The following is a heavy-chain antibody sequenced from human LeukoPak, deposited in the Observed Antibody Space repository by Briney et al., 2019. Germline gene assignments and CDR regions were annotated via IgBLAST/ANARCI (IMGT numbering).Heavy chain of an antibody. J-gene: IGHJ6*02. CDR1: GLTFSDYN. CDR2: ITKGGSTI. D-gene: IGHD3-9*01. Sequence: MSGGSLRLSFAASGLTFSDYNMNWVRQAPGKGLEWVSYITKGGSTIHHADSVKGRFTISRDNAKKTLYLQMNSLRAEDTAVYYCARSIGLTGGGVDVWGQGTTVTVSS. CDR3: ARSIGLTGGGVDV. V-gene: IGHV3-11*01.